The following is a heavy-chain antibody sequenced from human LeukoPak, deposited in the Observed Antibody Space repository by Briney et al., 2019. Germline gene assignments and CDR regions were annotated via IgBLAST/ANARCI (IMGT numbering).Heavy chain of an antibody. D-gene: IGHD2-15*01. V-gene: IGHV1-2*02. CDR1: GYTFTGYY. CDR3: ARDYMGDRYCSGGSCYRVYFDY. J-gene: IGHJ4*02. CDR2: INPNSGGT. Sequence: GASVKVSCKASGYTFTGYYMHWVRQAPGQGLEWMGWINPNSGGTIYAQKFQGRVTMTRDTSISTVYMELSRLRSDDTAVYYCARDYMGDRYCSGGSCYRVYFDYWGQGTLVTVSS.